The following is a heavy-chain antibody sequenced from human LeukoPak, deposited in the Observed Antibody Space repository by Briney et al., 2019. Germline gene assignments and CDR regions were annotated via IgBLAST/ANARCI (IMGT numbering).Heavy chain of an antibody. Sequence: PGGSLRLSCAASGFTFSSYAMSWVRQAPGKGLEWVSAISGSGGSTYYADSVKGRFTISRDKSKNTLYLQMNSLRAEDTAVYYCAKDPLDHSDYYYYYMDVWGKGTTVTASS. CDR1: GFTFSSYA. J-gene: IGHJ6*03. V-gene: IGHV3-23*01. D-gene: IGHD2-15*01. CDR2: ISGSGGST. CDR3: AKDPLDHSDYYYYYMDV.